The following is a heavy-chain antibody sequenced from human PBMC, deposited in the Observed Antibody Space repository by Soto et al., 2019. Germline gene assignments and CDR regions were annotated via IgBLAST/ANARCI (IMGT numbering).Heavy chain of an antibody. CDR3: ASGNAWEVLLAY. J-gene: IGHJ4*02. D-gene: IGHD1-26*01. CDR2: VYHSGST. Sequence: QVQLQESGPGLIKPSGTLSLTCAVSGGSISSSDWWSWVRQPPGKGLEWIGDVYHSGSTNYNPSLKSRVIISLDTSQNQFSLKLSSVTAADTAVYYCASGNAWEVLLAYWGQGTLVTVSS. CDR1: GGSISSSDW. V-gene: IGHV4-4*02.